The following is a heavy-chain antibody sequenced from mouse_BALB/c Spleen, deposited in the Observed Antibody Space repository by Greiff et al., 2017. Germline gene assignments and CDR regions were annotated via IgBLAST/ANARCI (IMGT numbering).Heavy chain of an antibody. CDR3: AREGDDYDGFAY. Sequence: VKLVESGPGLVAPSQSLSITCTVSGFSLTSYGVHWVRQPPGKGLEWLGVIWAGGSTNYNSALMSRLSISKDNSKSQVFLKMNSLQTDDTAMYYCAREGDDYDGFAYWGQGTLVTVSA. D-gene: IGHD2-4*01. V-gene: IGHV2-9*02. CDR2: IWAGGST. J-gene: IGHJ3*01. CDR1: GFSLTSYG.